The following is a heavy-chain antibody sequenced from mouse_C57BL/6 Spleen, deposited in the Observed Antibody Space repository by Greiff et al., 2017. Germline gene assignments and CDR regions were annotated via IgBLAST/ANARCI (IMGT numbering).Heavy chain of an antibody. CDR2: IDPEDGDT. Sequence: EVQLKESGAELVRPGASVKLSCTASGFNIKDYYMHWVKQRPEQGLEWIGRIDPEDGDTEYAPKFQGKATMTADTSSNTAYLQLSRLTSEDTAVDSCNAGRRLSLDYWGQGTSVTVSS. CDR1: GFNIKDYY. CDR3: NAGRRLSLDY. V-gene: IGHV14-1*01. J-gene: IGHJ4*01. D-gene: IGHD3-2*02.